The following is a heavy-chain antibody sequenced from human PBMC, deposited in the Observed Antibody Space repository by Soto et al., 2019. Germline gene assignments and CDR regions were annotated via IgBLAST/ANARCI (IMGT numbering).Heavy chain of an antibody. CDR3: ARVLRHTVTTSTDDY. J-gene: IGHJ4*02. V-gene: IGHV3-11*01. D-gene: IGHD4-17*01. CDR1: GFTFSDHY. CDR2: ISSSGSTI. Sequence: PGRSLRLRYAASGFTFSDHYMSWIRQATGKGLEWVSYISSSGSTIYYADSVKGRFTISRDNAKNSLYLQMNSLRAEDTAVYYCARVLRHTVTTSTDDYWGQGTLVTVSS.